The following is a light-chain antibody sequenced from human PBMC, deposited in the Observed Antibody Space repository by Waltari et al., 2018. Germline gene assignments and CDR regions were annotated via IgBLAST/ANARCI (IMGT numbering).Light chain of an antibody. V-gene: IGKV1-39*01. CDR1: QSISNY. Sequence: DIQMTQSPSSLSASVGASVTITCRASQSISNYLNCYQQKPGKAPKLLIYAASSLQTGVPSRFSGSGSETDFSLTISSLQPEDFATYSCQQSYSTPLTFGGGTKVEIK. CDR3: QQSYSTPLT. J-gene: IGKJ4*01. CDR2: AAS.